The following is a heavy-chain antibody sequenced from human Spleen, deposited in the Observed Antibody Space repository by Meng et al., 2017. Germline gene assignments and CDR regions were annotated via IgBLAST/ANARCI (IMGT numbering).Heavy chain of an antibody. J-gene: IGHJ4*02. CDR2: INHSGST. D-gene: IGHD4-11*01. Sequence: ESLKISCAASGFTFSDYYMNWVRQAPGKGLEWIGEINHSGSTNYNPSLESRATISVDTSQNNLSLKLSSVTAADSAVYCCARGPTTMAHDFDYWGQGTLVTVSS. CDR1: GFTFSDYY. CDR3: ARGPTTMAHDFDY. V-gene: IGHV4-34*01.